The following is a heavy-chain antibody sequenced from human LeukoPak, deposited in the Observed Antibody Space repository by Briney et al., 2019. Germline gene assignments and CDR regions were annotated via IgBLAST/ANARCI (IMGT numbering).Heavy chain of an antibody. CDR3: VRQQLVFDC. CDR1: GFTFSNAW. D-gene: IGHD6-13*01. Sequence: PGGSLRLSCAVSGFTFSNAWMSWVRQAPGKRLEWVGRIKSKTDGGTTDYAAPVKGRFTISRDDSKNTLYLQMNSLKTEDTAVYCCVRQQLVFDCWGQGALVTVSS. V-gene: IGHV3-15*01. CDR2: IKSKTDGGTT. J-gene: IGHJ4*02.